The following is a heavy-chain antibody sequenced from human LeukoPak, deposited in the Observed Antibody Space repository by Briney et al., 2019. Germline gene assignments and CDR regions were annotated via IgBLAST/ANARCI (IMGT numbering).Heavy chain of an antibody. CDR3: ASQDLGYCSSTSCFGDAFDI. V-gene: IGHV1-69*13. D-gene: IGHD2-2*01. CDR1: GGTFSSYA. Sequence: ASVKVSCKASGGTFSSYAISWVRQAPGQGLEWMGGIIPIFGTANYAQKFQGRVTITADESTSTAYMELSSLRSEDTAVYYCASQDLGYCSSTSCFGDAFDIWGQGTMVTVSS. CDR2: IIPIFGTA. J-gene: IGHJ3*02.